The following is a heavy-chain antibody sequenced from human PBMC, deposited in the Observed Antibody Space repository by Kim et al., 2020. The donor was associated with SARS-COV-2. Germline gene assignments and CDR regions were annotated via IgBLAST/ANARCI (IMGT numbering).Heavy chain of an antibody. CDR3: ARDYEQWPTNPPGN. D-gene: IGHD6-19*01. Sequence: GGSLRLSCAASGFSFSSYSMNWVRQAPGKGLEWVSSISSSRSYIYYADSVKGRFTISRDNAKNSLYLQMNSLRAEDTAVYYCARDYEQWPTNPPGNWGQG. CDR2: ISSSRSYI. J-gene: IGHJ1*01. V-gene: IGHV3-21*01. CDR1: GFSFSSYS.